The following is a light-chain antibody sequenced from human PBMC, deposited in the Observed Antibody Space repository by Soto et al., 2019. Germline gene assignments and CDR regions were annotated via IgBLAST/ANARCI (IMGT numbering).Light chain of an antibody. CDR3: QQYNSYLYT. V-gene: IGKV1-5*03. Sequence: DIQMTQSPSSVSASVGDRVAITCRASQDIFNYLAWYQQKPGKAPKLLIYKASSLESGVPSRFSGSGSGTEFTLTISSLQPDDFATYYCQQYNSYLYTFGQGTKVDIK. CDR2: KAS. CDR1: QDIFNY. J-gene: IGKJ2*01.